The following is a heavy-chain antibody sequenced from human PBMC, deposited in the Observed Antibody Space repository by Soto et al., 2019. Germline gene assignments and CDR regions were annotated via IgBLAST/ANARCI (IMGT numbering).Heavy chain of an antibody. D-gene: IGHD2-2*02. J-gene: IGHJ6*02. CDR2: IYYSGST. V-gene: IGHV4-59*01. CDR3: ASVTRTCISTSCYRYYYGMDV. CDR1: GGSISSYY. Sequence: SETLSLTCTVSGGSISSYYWSWIRQPPGKGLEWIGYIYYSGSTYYNPSLKSRVTISVDTSKNQFSLKLSSVTAADTAVYYCASVTRTCISTSCYRYYYGMDVWGQGTTVTVSS.